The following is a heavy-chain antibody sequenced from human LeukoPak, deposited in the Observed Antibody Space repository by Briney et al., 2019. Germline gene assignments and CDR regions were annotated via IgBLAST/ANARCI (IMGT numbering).Heavy chain of an antibody. CDR3: ARGPNTLYDGSYFDH. V-gene: IGHV4-34*01. CDR1: GGSFSGYY. D-gene: IGHD2/OR15-2a*01. CDR2: INDSGST. J-gene: IGHJ4*02. Sequence: SETLSLTCAVYGGSFSGYYWSWVRQPPGKGLEWIGEINDSGSTNYNPSLKSRVTLSIDTSKNQFSLKLRSMTAADTAVYYCARGPNTLYDGSYFDHWGQGTLVTVTS.